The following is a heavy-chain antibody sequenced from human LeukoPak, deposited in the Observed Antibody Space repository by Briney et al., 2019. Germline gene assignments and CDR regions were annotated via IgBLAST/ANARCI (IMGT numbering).Heavy chain of an antibody. D-gene: IGHD2-15*01. Sequence: SETLSLTCTVFGDSVTGYYLNWVRQPPGKGLEWIGHIYKIGTTNYNPSLKSRLTISADTSKNQFSLKLRSVTAADTAVYYCVIGVGWQPDYWGQGALVTDSS. CDR3: VIGVGWQPDY. CDR2: IYKIGTT. V-gene: IGHV4-59*02. CDR1: GDSVTGYY. J-gene: IGHJ4*02.